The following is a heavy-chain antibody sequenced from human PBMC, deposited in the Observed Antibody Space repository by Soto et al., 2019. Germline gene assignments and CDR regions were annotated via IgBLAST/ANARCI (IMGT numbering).Heavy chain of an antibody. J-gene: IGHJ4*02. Sequence: SETLSLTCTISGGSISAYYWGWIRQPPGKGLEWIGYIHPGWGANYNPSLKSRVTISLDTSKTQISLELSSMTAADTAVYYCARHFSVDYFDYWGQGALVTVSS. CDR1: GGSISAYY. CDR2: IHPGWGA. CDR3: ARHFSVDYFDY. V-gene: IGHV4-59*08.